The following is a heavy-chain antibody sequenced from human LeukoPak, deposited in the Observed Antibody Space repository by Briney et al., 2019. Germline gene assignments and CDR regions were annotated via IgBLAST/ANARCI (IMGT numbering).Heavy chain of an antibody. CDR1: GYSFTSYW. J-gene: IGHJ4*02. CDR2: IDPSDSYT. D-gene: IGHD3-10*01. CDR3: ARQFVYYGSGRYYYYFDY. V-gene: IGHV5-10-1*01. Sequence: GESLKISCKGSGYSFTSYWISWVRQMPGKGLEWMGRIDPSDSYTNYSPSFQGHVTISADKSISTAYLQWSSLKASDTAMYYCARQFVYYGSGRYYYYFDYWGQGTLVTVSS.